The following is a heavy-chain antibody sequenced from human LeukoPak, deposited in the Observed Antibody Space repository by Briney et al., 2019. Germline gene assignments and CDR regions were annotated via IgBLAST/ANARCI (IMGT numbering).Heavy chain of an antibody. J-gene: IGHJ4*02. CDR3: AREPIYDFWSGEAGY. D-gene: IGHD3-3*01. V-gene: IGHV4-30-4*01. Sequence: SQTLSLTCTVSGGSISSGDYYWRWIRQPPGKGLEWIGYIYYSGSTYYNPSLKSRVTISVDTSKNQFSLKLSSVTAADTAVYYCAREPIYDFWSGEAGYWGQGTLVTVSS. CDR1: GGSISSGDYY. CDR2: IYYSGST.